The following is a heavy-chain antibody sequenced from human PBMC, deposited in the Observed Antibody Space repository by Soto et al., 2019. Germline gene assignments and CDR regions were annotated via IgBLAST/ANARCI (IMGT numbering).Heavy chain of an antibody. CDR2: MSYDGSNK. CDR3: ARDEGIAALDY. J-gene: IGHJ4*02. D-gene: IGHD6-13*01. V-gene: IGHV3-30-3*01. Sequence: QVQLVESGGGVVQPGRSLRPSCAASGFTFSSYAMHWVRQAPGKGLEWVAVMSYDGSNKYYADSVKRRFTISRDNSKNTLYLQMNSLRAEDTAEYYCARDEGIAALDYWGQGTLVTVSS. CDR1: GFTFSSYA.